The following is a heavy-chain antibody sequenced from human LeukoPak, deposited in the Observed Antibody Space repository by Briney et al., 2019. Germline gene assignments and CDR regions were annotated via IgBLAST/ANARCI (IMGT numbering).Heavy chain of an antibody. CDR1: GYTFTELA. CDR2: FDPDAGQT. CDR3: ATQVCRGNSCYSSLDF. Sequence: ASVKVSCKVSGYTFTELAMHWVRQAPGKGLEWVGCFDPDAGQTIYGQKFQGRLTMTEDTSTDTAFMDLSSLRSEDTAVYYCATQVCRGNSCYSSLDFWGQGTLVTVSS. V-gene: IGHV1-24*01. D-gene: IGHD2-15*01. J-gene: IGHJ4*02.